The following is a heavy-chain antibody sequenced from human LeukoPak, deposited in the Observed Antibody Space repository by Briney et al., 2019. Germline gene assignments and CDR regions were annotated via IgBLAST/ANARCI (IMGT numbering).Heavy chain of an antibody. J-gene: IGHJ4*02. CDR1: GFTFSSYA. CDR2: ISDSGVGT. CDR3: AKDYCSSTSCPRKD. Sequence: GGPLRLSCATSGFTFSSYAMSWVRQAPGKGLEWVSIISDSGVGTYYTDSVKGRFTISRDDSKNTLYLQMNSLRAEDTAVYYCAKDYCSSTSCPRKDWGQGTLVTVSS. V-gene: IGHV3-23*01. D-gene: IGHD2-2*01.